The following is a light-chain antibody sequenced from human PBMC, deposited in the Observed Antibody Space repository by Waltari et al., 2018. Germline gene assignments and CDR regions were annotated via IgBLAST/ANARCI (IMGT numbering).Light chain of an antibody. Sequence: DIQMTQSPSTLSASVGARVTISCRASLSVKNNLAWYQQKPGKAPKVLVHKASRLETGVPSRFSGSGYGTEFTLTISSLQPDDFATYYCQEYDSLPITFGGGTQVEIK. V-gene: IGKV1-5*03. CDR2: KAS. CDR1: LSVKNN. CDR3: QEYDSLPIT. J-gene: IGKJ4*01.